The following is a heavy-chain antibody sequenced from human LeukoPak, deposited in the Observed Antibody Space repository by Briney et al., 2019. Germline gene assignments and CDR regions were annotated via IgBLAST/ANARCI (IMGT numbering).Heavy chain of an antibody. CDR3: ASEFLRYFDY. CDR1: GYSISSGYS. D-gene: IGHD3-9*01. Sequence: SETLSLTCTVSGYSISSGYSWDWIRQPPGKGLEWIGRIYHSGSTYYNPSLKSRVTISVDTSKNQFSLRLSSVTAADTAVYYCASEFLRYFDYWGQGILVTVSS. V-gene: IGHV4-38-2*02. J-gene: IGHJ4*02. CDR2: IYHSGST.